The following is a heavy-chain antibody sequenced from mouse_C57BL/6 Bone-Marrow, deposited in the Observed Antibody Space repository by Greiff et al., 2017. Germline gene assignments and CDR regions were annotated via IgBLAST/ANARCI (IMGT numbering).Heavy chain of an antibody. V-gene: IGHV10-3*01. CDR3: VREGVTGCAWFAY. CDR2: IRSKSSNYAT. Sequence: EVQRVESGGGLVQPKGSLKLSCAASGFTFNTYAMHWVRQAPGKGLEWVARIRSKSSNYATYYADSVKDRFTISRDDSQSMLYLQMNNLKTEDTAMYYCVREGVTGCAWFAYWGQGTLVTVSA. J-gene: IGHJ3*01. CDR1: GFTFNTYA. D-gene: IGHD4-1*01.